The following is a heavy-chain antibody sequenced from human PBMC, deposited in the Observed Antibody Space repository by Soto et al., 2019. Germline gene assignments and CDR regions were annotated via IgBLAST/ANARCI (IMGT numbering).Heavy chain of an antibody. CDR3: VKVSTFYDILTGYYSTNFFDP. CDR2: ISSDGDIT. D-gene: IGHD3-9*01. CDR1: GFTFSEYS. V-gene: IGHV3-64D*06. Sequence: GGSLRLSCSASGFTFSEYSMHWVRQAPGKGLQYVSTISSDGDITYYADSVKGRFTISRDNSKNTLYLQMNSLRPEGTAVYYCVKVSTFYDILTGYYSTNFFDPWGQGTLVTVSS. J-gene: IGHJ5*02.